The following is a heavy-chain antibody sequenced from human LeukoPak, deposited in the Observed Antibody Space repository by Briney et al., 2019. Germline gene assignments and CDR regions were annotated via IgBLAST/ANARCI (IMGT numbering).Heavy chain of an antibody. CDR2: INPNSGGT. Sequence: ASVKVSCKASGYTFTSYGISWVRQAPGQGLEWMGWINPNSGGTNYAQKFQGRVTMTRDTSISTAYMELSRLRSDDTAVYYCARSGTYCGGDCYPPNWFDPWGQGTLVTVSS. V-gene: IGHV1-2*02. D-gene: IGHD2-21*02. CDR3: ARSGTYCGGDCYPPNWFDP. CDR1: GYTFTSYG. J-gene: IGHJ5*02.